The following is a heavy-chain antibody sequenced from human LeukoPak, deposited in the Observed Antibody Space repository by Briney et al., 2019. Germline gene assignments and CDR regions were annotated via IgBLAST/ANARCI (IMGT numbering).Heavy chain of an antibody. CDR3: ARSVDTAMDDALDI. CDR1: GGSISSYY. D-gene: IGHD5-18*01. CDR2: IYYSGST. J-gene: IGHJ3*02. V-gene: IGHV4-59*01. Sequence: SETLSLTCTVSGGSISSYYWSWIRQPPGKGLEWIGYIYYSGSTNYNPSLKSRVTISVDTSKNQFSLKLSSVTAADTAVYYCARSVDTAMDDALDIWGQGTMVTVSS.